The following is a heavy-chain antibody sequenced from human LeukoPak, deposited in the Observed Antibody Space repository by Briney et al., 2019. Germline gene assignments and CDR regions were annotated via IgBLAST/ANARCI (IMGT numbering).Heavy chain of an antibody. D-gene: IGHD4-17*01. CDR2: IIPILGIA. Sequence: ASVKVSCKASGGTFSSYAISWVRQAPGQGLEWMGRIIPILGIANYAQKFQGRVTITADKSTSTAYMELSSLRSEDTAVCYCARDGFYGDYVADWGQGTLVTVSS. CDR1: GGTFSSYA. J-gene: IGHJ4*02. V-gene: IGHV1-69*04. CDR3: ARDGFYGDYVAD.